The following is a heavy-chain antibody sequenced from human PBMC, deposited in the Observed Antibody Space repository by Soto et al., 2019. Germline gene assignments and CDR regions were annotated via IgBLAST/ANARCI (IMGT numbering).Heavy chain of an antibody. J-gene: IGHJ4*02. CDR1: GFTFSSYG. Sequence: QVQLVESGGGVVQPGRSLRLSCAASGFTFSSYGMHWVRQAPGKGLEWVAVISYDGSNKYYADSVKGRFTISRDNSKNTLYLQMNSLRAEDTAVYYCAKECSWSQGDYWGQGTLVTVSS. D-gene: IGHD6-13*01. CDR2: ISYDGSNK. V-gene: IGHV3-30*18. CDR3: AKECSWSQGDY.